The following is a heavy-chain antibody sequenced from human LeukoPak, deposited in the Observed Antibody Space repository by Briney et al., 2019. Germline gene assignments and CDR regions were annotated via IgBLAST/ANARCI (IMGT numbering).Heavy chain of an antibody. J-gene: IGHJ4*02. D-gene: IGHD3-22*01. CDR1: GGSISSYY. CDR3: ARSFDSSGYYYYFDY. V-gene: IGHV4-59*01. CDR2: IHYSGST. Sequence: SETLSLTCTVSGGSISSYYWSWIRQSPGKGLEWIGYIHYSGSTNYNPSLKSRVTISVDTSRNQFSLKLSSVSAADTAVYYCARSFDSSGYYYYFDYWGQGTLVTVSS.